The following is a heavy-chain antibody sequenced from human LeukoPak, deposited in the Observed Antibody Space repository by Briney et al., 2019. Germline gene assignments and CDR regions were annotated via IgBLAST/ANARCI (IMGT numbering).Heavy chain of an antibody. J-gene: IGHJ4*02. V-gene: IGHV1-69*13. CDR3: AREPLGCGGDCHFDY. D-gene: IGHD2-21*02. CDR1: GGTVSSYA. CDR2: IIPIYNPV. Sequence: SVKVSCKTSGGTVSSYAFSWMRQAPGQGLERGGRIIPIYNPVDYTQRFQGRVTITADESTTTVYLELSSLRYDDTAVYYCAREPLGCGGDCHFDYWGQGTLVTVSS.